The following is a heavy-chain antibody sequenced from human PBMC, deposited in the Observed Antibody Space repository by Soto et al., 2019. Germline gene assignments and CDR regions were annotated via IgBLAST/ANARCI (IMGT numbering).Heavy chain of an antibody. V-gene: IGHV3-48*01. CDR2: ISGGSSLI. Sequence: EVQLVESGGGLVQPGGSLRLSCAASGFTFSSYSMSWVRQTPGKGLEWVSHISGGSSLIYYADSVKGRFTISRDNAENSLYLQMNSLRAEDTAVYYCATMSRGYSGYVKYWGQGTVVTVSS. J-gene: IGHJ4*02. D-gene: IGHD5-12*01. CDR3: ATMSRGYSGYVKY. CDR1: GFTFSSYS.